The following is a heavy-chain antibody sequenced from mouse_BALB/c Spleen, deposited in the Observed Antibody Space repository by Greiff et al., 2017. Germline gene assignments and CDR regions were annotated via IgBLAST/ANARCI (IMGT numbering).Heavy chain of an antibody. CDR2: IDPENGNT. CDR1: GFNIKDYY. Sequence: VQLQQSGAELVRPGALVKLSCKASGFNIKDYYMHWVKQRPEQGLEWIGWIDPENGNTIYDPKFQGKASITADTSSNTAYLQLSSLTSEDTAVYYCTSLDGYYGYWGQGTTLTVSS. J-gene: IGHJ2*01. V-gene: IGHV14-1*02. CDR3: TSLDGYYGY. D-gene: IGHD2-3*01.